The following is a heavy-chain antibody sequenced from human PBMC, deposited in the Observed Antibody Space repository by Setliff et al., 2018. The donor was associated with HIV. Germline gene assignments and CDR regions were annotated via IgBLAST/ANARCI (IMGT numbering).Heavy chain of an antibody. V-gene: IGHV3-7*01. CDR3: ARGGGYYAEYFHH. CDR1: GFAFSSHQ. D-gene: IGHD3-22*01. CDR2: IRQDGTDK. J-gene: IGHJ1*01. Sequence: GGSLRLSCAASGFAFSSHQMSWVRQAPGKGLEWVAKIRQDGTDKYYVDSVKGRFTISRDNAKNSLYLQMNSLRAEDTAMYYCARGGGYYAEYFHHWGQGTLVTVSS.